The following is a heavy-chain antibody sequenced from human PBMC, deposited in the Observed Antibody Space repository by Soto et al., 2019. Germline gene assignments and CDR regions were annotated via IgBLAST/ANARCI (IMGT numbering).Heavy chain of an antibody. J-gene: IGHJ4*02. CDR3: ARGPPRELERQSVDY. CDR1: GGSISSGGYY. D-gene: IGHD1-1*01. V-gene: IGHV4-31*03. Sequence: SETLSLTCTVSGGSISSGGYYWSWIRQHPGKGLEWIGYIYYSGSTYYNPSLKSRVTISVDTSKNQFSLKLSSVTAADTAVYYCARGPPRELERQSVDYWGQGTLVTVSS. CDR2: IYYSGST.